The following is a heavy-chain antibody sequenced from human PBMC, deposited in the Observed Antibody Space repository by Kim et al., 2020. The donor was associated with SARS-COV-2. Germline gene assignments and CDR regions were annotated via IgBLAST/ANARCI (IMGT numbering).Heavy chain of an antibody. V-gene: IGHV3-74*03. CDR2: ISGDGSSK. CDR1: GFTFSRFW. Sequence: GGSLRLSCAASGFTFSRFWIHRVRQGPGKGLEWVSGISGDGSSKSDADSVKGRFTISRDNAKNTVYLQMNSLRAEDTAIYFCARDLRSVSADYYFDYWGQGILVSVSS. D-gene: IGHD3-3*01. J-gene: IGHJ4*02. CDR3: ARDLRSVSADYYFDY.